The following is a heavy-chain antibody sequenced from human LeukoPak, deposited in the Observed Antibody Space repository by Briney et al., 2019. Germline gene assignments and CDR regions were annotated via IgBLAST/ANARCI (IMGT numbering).Heavy chain of an antibody. J-gene: IGHJ4*02. CDR2: IYSGGST. V-gene: IGHV3-53*01. Sequence: GGSLRLSCAASGFTFSRYAMDWVRQAPGKGLEWVSVIYSGGSTYYADSVKGRFTISRDNSKNTLYLQMNSLRAEDTAVYYCARADNDFWSGYSFDYWGQGTLVTVSS. D-gene: IGHD3-3*01. CDR3: ARADNDFWSGYSFDY. CDR1: GFTFSRYA.